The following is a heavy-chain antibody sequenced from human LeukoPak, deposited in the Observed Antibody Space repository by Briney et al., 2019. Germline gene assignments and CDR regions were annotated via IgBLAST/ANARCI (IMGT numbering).Heavy chain of an antibody. CDR2: ISSSSTTT. J-gene: IGHJ4*02. CDR3: ARDHRWGFDY. CDR1: GLTFSSHS. D-gene: IGHD7-27*01. Sequence: PGGSLRLSCVVSGLTFSSHSMNWVRQAPGKGLEWLSHISSSSTTTSYADSVKGRFTISRDNAKKSVYLQMNSLRTEDTAVYYCARDHRWGFDYWGRGTLVTVSS. V-gene: IGHV3-48*01.